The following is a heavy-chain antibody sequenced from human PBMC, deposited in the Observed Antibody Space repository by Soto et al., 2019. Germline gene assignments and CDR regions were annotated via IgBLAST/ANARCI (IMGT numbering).Heavy chain of an antibody. V-gene: IGHV1-18*01. CDR2: ISAYNGNT. Sequence: ASVKVSCKASGYTFASYGISWVRQAPGQGLEWMGWISAYNGNTNYAQKLQGRVTMTTDTSTSTAYMELRSLRSDDTAVYYCAKDPGYCSVTTYPNYYYYGMDVWGQGTTVTVSS. J-gene: IGHJ6*02. D-gene: IGHD2-15*01. CDR3: AKDPGYCSVTTYPNYYYYGMDV. CDR1: GYTFASYG.